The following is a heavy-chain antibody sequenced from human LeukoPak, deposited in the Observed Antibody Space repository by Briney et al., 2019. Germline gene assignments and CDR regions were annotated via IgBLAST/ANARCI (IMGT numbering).Heavy chain of an antibody. J-gene: IGHJ4*02. CDR3: ARAGSYKDFYYFDY. CDR2: INPNSGGT. Sequence: ASVKVSCKASGYTFTGYYMHWVRQGPGQGLEWMGWINPNSGGTNYAQKFQGRVTMTRDTSISTAYMELSRLRSDDTAVYYCARAGSYKDFYYFDYWGQGTLVTVSP. V-gene: IGHV1-2*02. CDR1: GYTFTGYY. D-gene: IGHD1-26*01.